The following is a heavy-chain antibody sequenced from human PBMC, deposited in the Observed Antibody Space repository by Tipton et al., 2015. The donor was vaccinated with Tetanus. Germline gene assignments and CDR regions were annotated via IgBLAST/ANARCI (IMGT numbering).Heavy chain of an antibody. CDR1: GFDFRSDW. J-gene: IGHJ4*02. D-gene: IGHD3-10*01. CDR2: IKQDGNEK. Sequence: SLRLSCAASGFDFRSDWMTWVRQAPGKGLEWVANIKQDGNEKYHVDSVKGRFTISGDNGKNLLYLEMNSLRVEDTAVYYCARDPHTIRTGNHRGFDYWGQGTLVTVSS. CDR3: ARDPHTIRTGNHRGFDY. V-gene: IGHV3-7*03.